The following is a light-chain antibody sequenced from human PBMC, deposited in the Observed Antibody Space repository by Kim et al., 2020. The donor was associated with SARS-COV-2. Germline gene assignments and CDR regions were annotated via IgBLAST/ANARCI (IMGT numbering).Light chain of an antibody. CDR1: SSDVGSYHL. V-gene: IGLV2-23*02. Sequence: SITTACTGTSSDVGSYHLVSWYQQHPGKAPKLMIYEVSKRPSGVSNRFSGSKSGNTASLTISGLQAEDEADYYCCSYAGSSTFYVFGTGTKVTVL. J-gene: IGLJ1*01. CDR2: EVS. CDR3: CSYAGSSTFYV.